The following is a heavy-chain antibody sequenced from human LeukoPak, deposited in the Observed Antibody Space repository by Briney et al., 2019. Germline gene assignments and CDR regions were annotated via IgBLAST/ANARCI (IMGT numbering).Heavy chain of an antibody. CDR1: GYTFTSYY. CDR3: ARANYYDCSGYSLYYFDY. J-gene: IGHJ4*02. Sequence: ASVKVSCKASGYTFTSYYMHWGRQAPGQGLEWMGIINPSGGSTSYAQKFQGRVTMTRDTSTSTVYMELSSLRSEDTAVYYCARANYYDCSGYSLYYFDYWGQGTLVTVSS. V-gene: IGHV1-46*01. CDR2: INPSGGST. D-gene: IGHD3-22*01.